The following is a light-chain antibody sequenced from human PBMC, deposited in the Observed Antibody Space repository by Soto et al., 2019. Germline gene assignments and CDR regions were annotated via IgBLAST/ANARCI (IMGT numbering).Light chain of an antibody. Sequence: AIQMTQSPSSLSASVGDIVTITCRASQGIRNDLGWYQQKPGKAPKLLIYSESSLQSGVPSRFSGSGSGTDFTLTISSLQPEDFATYYCLQDYNYPWTFGQGTKVEIK. J-gene: IGKJ1*01. V-gene: IGKV1-6*01. CDR1: QGIRND. CDR2: SES. CDR3: LQDYNYPWT.